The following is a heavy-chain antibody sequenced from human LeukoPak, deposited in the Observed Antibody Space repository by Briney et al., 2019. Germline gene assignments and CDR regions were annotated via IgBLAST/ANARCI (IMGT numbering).Heavy chain of an antibody. Sequence: GGSLRLSCAASGFTFSRYWMHWVRQVPGKGLVWVSRVNPDGSSTTYADSVKGRFTSSRGNAKNTLYLQMNRLRAEDTAVYYCARGGSYGDYWGQGILVTASS. CDR3: ARGGSYGDY. CDR1: GFTFSRYW. J-gene: IGHJ4*02. D-gene: IGHD3-16*01. CDR2: VNPDGSST. V-gene: IGHV3-74*01.